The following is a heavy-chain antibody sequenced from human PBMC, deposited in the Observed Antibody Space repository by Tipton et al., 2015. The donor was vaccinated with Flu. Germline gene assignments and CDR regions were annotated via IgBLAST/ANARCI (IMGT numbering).Heavy chain of an antibody. Sequence: LSLTCVASGFTFSSYDMHWVRQATGKGLEWVSAINTGGNTFYPDSVKGRFTISRENAKNSLYLQLNSLRVGDTAVYYCARAGNNYYGMDVWGQGTTVTVPS. D-gene: IGHD1/OR15-1a*01. CDR3: ARAGNNYYGMDV. CDR2: INTGGNT. CDR1: GFTFSSYD. J-gene: IGHJ6*02. V-gene: IGHV3-13*01.